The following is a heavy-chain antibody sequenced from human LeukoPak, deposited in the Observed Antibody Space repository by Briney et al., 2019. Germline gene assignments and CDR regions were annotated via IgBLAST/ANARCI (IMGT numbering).Heavy chain of an antibody. CDR2: VADDEKTI. D-gene: IGHD3-10*01. J-gene: IGHJ4*02. CDR3: AKVYGSGSYSSDY. CDR1: GFTFTGHS. Sequence: PGGSLRLSCVASGFTFTGHSMHWVRQAPGKGLEWVAVVADDEKTIFYADSLKGRFTVSRDNSKNTVYLQMNSLRAEDTAVYYCAKVYGSGSYSSDYWGQGTLVTVSS. V-gene: IGHV3-30*04.